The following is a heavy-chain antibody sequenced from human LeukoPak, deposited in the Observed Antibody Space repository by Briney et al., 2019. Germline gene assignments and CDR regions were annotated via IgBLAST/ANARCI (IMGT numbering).Heavy chain of an antibody. CDR2: IYSSGST. CDR1: GGSISSGDYY. J-gene: IGHJ4*02. V-gene: IGHV4-30-4*01. CDR3: ARRDVVGNTGYYFDF. D-gene: IGHD3-9*01. Sequence: PSETLSLTCTVSGGSISSGDYYWSWIRQPPGKGLEWIGYIYSSGSTYYNPSLKSRVTISVDTSKNQFSLKLISVTAADTAVYYCARRDVVGNTGYYFDFWGQGTLVTVSS.